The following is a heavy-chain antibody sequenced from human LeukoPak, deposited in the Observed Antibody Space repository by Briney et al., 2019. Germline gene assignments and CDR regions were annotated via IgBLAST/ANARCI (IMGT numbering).Heavy chain of an antibody. D-gene: IGHD3-9*01. J-gene: IGHJ6*02. V-gene: IGHV3-66*01. CDR1: GFTVSSNY. Sequence: GGSLRLSCAAPGFTVSSNYMSWVRQAPGKGLEWVSDIYSGGSTYYADSVKGRVTISRDNSKNTLYLQMNSLRAEDTAVYYCARDTRYYDILTGLNRDDGMDVWGQGTTVTVSS. CDR2: IYSGGST. CDR3: ARDTRYYDILTGLNRDDGMDV.